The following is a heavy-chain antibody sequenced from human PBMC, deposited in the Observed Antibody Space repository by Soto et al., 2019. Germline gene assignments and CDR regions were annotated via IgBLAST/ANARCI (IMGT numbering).Heavy chain of an antibody. Sequence: SETLSLTCTISGGSISVYYWSWIRQAPGKGLEWIGYVYYTGSTYYNPSLMSRLTISVDTSKNQFSLKLTSVTAAETAVYYCVRTARQGAVAPHWFDRWGQGTQVTVSS. CDR1: GGSISVYY. V-gene: IGHV4-30-4*01. D-gene: IGHD2-21*02. J-gene: IGHJ5*02. CDR3: VRTARQGAVAPHWFDR. CDR2: VYYTGST.